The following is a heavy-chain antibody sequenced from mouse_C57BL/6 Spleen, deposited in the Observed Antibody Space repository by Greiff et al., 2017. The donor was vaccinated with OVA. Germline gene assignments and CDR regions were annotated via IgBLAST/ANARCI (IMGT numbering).Heavy chain of an antibody. J-gene: IGHJ2*01. D-gene: IGHD1-1*01. V-gene: IGHV1-52*01. CDR3: ARGVTTVVAKGYFDY. Sequence: QVQLQQPGAELVRPGSSVKLSCKASGYTFTSYWMHWVKQRPIQGLEWIGNIDPSDSETHYNQKFKDKATLTVDKSSSTAYMQLSSLTSEDSAVYYCARGVTTVVAKGYFDYWGQGTTLTVSS. CDR2: IDPSDSET. CDR1: GYTFTSYW.